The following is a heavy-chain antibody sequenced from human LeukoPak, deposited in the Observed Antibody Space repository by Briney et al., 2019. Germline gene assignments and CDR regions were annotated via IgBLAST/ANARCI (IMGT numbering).Heavy chain of an antibody. CDR1: GGTFSSYT. J-gene: IGHJ3*02. CDR2: IIPILGIA. V-gene: IGHV1-69*02. Sequence: SVKVSCKASGGTFSSYTISWVRQAPGQGLEWMGRIIPILGIANYAQKFQGRVTITADKSTSTAYMELRSLRSDDTAVYYCASDVRDSDAFDIWGQGTMVTVSS. CDR3: ASDVRDSDAFDI. D-gene: IGHD3-16*01.